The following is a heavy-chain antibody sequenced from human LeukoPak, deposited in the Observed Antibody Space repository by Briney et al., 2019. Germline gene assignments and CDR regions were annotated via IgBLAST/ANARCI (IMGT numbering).Heavy chain of an antibody. V-gene: IGHV1-18*01. Sequence: GASVKVSCKASGYTFTSYGISWVRQAPGQGLEWMGWISAYNGNTNYAQKLQGRVTMTTDTSTSTAHMELRSLRSDDTAVYYCSIGIAVHGTDYWGQGTLVTVSS. CDR3: SIGIAVHGTDY. D-gene: IGHD6-19*01. CDR2: ISAYNGNT. J-gene: IGHJ4*02. CDR1: GYTFTSYG.